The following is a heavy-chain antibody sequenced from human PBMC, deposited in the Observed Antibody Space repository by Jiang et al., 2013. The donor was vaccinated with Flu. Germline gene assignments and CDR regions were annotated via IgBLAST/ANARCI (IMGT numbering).Heavy chain of an antibody. CDR2: IYHSGST. CDR3: AREMYYDFFNWFDP. Sequence: GPGLVKPSQTLSLTCAVSGGSISSGGYSWSWIRQPPGKGLEWIGYIYHSGSTYYNPSLKSRVTISVDRSKNQFSLKLSSVTAADTAVYYCAREMYYDFFNWFDPWGQGTLVTVSS. D-gene: IGHD3-3*01. CDR1: GGSISSGGYS. V-gene: IGHV4-30-2*01. J-gene: IGHJ5*02.